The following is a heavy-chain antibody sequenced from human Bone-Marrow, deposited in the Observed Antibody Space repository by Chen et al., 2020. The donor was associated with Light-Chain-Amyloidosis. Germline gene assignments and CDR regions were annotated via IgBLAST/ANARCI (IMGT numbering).Heavy chain of an antibody. CDR1: GASISSSDYH. CDR3: ARQIFFLRGWYDLYYFEH. V-gene: IGHV4-39*01. J-gene: IGHJ4*01. CDR2: IHFSGTT. D-gene: IGHD6-19*01. Sequence: QLQLQESGPSLVKPSETLSLTCNVSGASISSSDYHWAWIRQSPGKGLQWISSIHFSGTTYSNPALKSRVTTSVDTSTNQFSLRLNSVTAADTAVYYCARQIFFLRGWYDLYYFEHWGQGKLATVSS.